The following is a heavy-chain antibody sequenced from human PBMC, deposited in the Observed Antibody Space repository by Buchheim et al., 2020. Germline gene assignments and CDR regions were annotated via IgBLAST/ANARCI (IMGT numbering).Heavy chain of an antibody. CDR2: IIRIGDTP. CDR3: AKEEVPNDY. Sequence: EAQLLESGGGLVQPGGSLRLSCAVSGFTFSNSAMTWVRQAPGKGLEWVSAIIRIGDTPYYADSVMGRFTISRDTSKNTLYLQMNSLRVDDTAVYYCAKEEVPNDYWGLGT. CDR1: GFTFSNSA. J-gene: IGHJ4*02. V-gene: IGHV3-23*01.